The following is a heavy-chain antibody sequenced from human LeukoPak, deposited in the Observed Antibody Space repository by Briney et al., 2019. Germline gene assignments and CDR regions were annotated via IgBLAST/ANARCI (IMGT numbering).Heavy chain of an antibody. Sequence: SETLSLTCTVSGGSIRSYYWSWIRQPPGKGLDWLGYIFYSGSTNYNPSLKSRVTISVDMSRNQFSLRLNSVTAADTAVYYCARGSRYSGLFDYWGQGTLVTVSS. J-gene: IGHJ4*02. D-gene: IGHD5-12*01. CDR2: IFYSGST. CDR1: GGSIRSYY. CDR3: ARGSRYSGLFDY. V-gene: IGHV4-59*01.